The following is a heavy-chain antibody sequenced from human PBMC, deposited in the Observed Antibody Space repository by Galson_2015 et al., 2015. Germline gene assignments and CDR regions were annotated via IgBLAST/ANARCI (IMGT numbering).Heavy chain of an antibody. CDR1: GYSFTSYW. D-gene: IGHD2-15*01. J-gene: IGHJ5*02. CDR3: ARLEGYCSGGSCPGFGWFDP. CDR2: IYPGDSDT. V-gene: IGHV5-51*01. Sequence: QSGAEVKKPGESLKISCKGSGYSFTSYWIGWVRQMPGKGLEWMGIIYPGDSDTRYSPSFQGQVTISADKSISTAYLQWSSLKASDTVMYYCARLEGYCSGGSCPGFGWFDPWGQGTLVTVSS.